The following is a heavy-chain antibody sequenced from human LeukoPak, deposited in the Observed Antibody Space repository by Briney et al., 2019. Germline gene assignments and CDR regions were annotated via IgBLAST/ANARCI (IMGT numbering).Heavy chain of an antibody. Sequence: GGSLRLSCAASGFTFDDYAMHWVRQAPGKGLEWVAVISYDGSNKYYADSVKGRFTISRDNSKNTLYLQMNSLRAEDTAVYYCARGAAAADTEDYWGQGTLVTVSS. CDR1: GFTFDDYA. CDR3: ARGAAAADTEDY. D-gene: IGHD6-13*01. J-gene: IGHJ4*02. V-gene: IGHV3-30*03. CDR2: ISYDGSNK.